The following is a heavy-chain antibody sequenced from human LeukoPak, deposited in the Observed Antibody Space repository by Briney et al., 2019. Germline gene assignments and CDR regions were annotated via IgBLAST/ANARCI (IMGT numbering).Heavy chain of an antibody. CDR2: MNPNSGNT. CDR3: ARGVMYYCSSTSCFGSTYYMDV. V-gene: IGHV1-8*03. J-gene: IGHJ6*03. CDR1: GYTFTSYD. D-gene: IGHD2-2*01. Sequence: ASVKVSCKASGYTFTSYDINWVRQATGQGLEWMGWMNPNSGNTGYAQKFQGRVTITRNTSISTAYMELSSLRSEDTAVYYCARGVMYYCSSTSCFGSTYYMDVWGKGTTVTVSS.